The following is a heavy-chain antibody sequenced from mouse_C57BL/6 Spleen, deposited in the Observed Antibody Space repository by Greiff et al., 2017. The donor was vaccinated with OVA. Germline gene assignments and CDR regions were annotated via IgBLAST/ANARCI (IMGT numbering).Heavy chain of an antibody. V-gene: IGHV1-82*01. CDR1: GYAFSSSW. CDR2: IYPGDGDT. D-gene: IGHD1-1*01. J-gene: IGHJ2*01. CDR3: ARWIYYGSLYYFDY. Sequence: VQLQESGPELVKPGASVKISCKASGYAFSSSWMNWVKQRPGKGLEWIGRIYPGDGDTNYNGKFKGKATLTADKSSSTAYMQLSSLTSEDSAVYCCARWIYYGSLYYFDYWGQGTTLTVSS.